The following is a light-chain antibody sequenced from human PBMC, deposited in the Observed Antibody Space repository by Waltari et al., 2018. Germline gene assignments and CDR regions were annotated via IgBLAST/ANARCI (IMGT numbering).Light chain of an antibody. J-gene: IGLJ7*01. CDR1: STKLGTHY. V-gene: IGLV1-51*02. Sequence: QSVFTQPPSVPAAPGQRVTIPPSGGSTKLGTHYVSWYRQFPGSAPKLLIYEDTERPAGVPGRFSGSKSGTSATLDITGLQPGDEAEYYCGTWDSSLSGAVFGGGTLLTVL. CDR2: EDT. CDR3: GTWDSSLSGAV.